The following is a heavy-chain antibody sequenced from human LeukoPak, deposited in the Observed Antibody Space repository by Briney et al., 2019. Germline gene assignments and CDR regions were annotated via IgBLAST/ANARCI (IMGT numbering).Heavy chain of an antibody. J-gene: IGHJ6*03. CDR3: ARDYGDYAWYGAVRYYYYYMDV. V-gene: IGHV4-61*02. Sequence: PSDTLSLTCNVSSGSINIGSYYGSWTRRPAGKGLEWIGLIYTKWITNSNPPLKSRVAISVDTSKNQCSLKLRSVTAADTAVYYCARDYGDYAWYGAVRYYYYYMDVWGKGTTVTVSS. CDR1: SGSINIGSYY. D-gene: IGHD4-17*01. CDR2: IYTKWIT.